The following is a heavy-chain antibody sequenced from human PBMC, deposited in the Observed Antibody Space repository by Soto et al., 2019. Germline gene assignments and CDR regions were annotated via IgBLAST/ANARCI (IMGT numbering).Heavy chain of an antibody. CDR2: ISGSGGSA. CDR1: GFTFSTYA. CDR3: AKARFMTMITTLPYYYFDH. Sequence: EVQLLESGGGLVQPGGSLRLSCAASGFTFSTYAMSWVRQAPGKGLDRVSEISGSGGSADYADSVKGRFTISRDNSKNTLFLQMNSLAAEDTAVYYCAKARFMTMITTLPYYYFDHWGQGSLVTVSS. V-gene: IGHV3-23*01. D-gene: IGHD3-22*01. J-gene: IGHJ4*02.